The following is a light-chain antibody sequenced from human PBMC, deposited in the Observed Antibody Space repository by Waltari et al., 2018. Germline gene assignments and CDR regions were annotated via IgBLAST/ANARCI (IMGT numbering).Light chain of an antibody. CDR1: QSVGRS. CDR3: QHYVRLPVT. CDR2: CAS. J-gene: IGKJ1*01. Sequence: EIVLTQSPGTLSLSPGERATRSCWASQSVGRSLAWYQHNRGQAPRLLIYCASTRATGIPDRFSGSGSGTDFSLTISRLEPEDFAVYYCQHYVRLPVTCGQGTKVEI. V-gene: IGKV3-20*01.